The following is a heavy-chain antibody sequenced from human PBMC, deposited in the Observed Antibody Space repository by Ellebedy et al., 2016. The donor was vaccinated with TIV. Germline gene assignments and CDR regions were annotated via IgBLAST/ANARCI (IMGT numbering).Heavy chain of an antibody. CDR1: GYSFTSYW. V-gene: IGHV5-51*01. Sequence: GESLKISXKGSGYSFTSYWIGWVRQMPGKGLEWMGIIYPGDSDTRYSPSFQGQVTILADKSISTAYLQWSSLKASDTAMYYCARYGSGSRYYYYYGMDVWGQGTTVTVSS. J-gene: IGHJ6*02. CDR3: ARYGSGSRYYYYYGMDV. D-gene: IGHD3-10*01. CDR2: IYPGDSDT.